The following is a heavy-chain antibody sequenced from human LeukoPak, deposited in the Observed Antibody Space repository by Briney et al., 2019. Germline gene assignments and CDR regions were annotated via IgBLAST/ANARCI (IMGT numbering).Heavy chain of an antibody. CDR3: ARGGETRRYFDY. V-gene: IGHV4-34*01. D-gene: IGHD5-24*01. J-gene: IGHJ4*02. CDR2: INHSGST. CDR1: GGSFSGYY. Sequence: SETLSLTCAVYGGSFSGYYWSWIRQPPGKGLEWIGEINHSGSTNYNPSLKSRVTIPVDTPKNQFSLRLSSVTAADTAVYYCARGGETRRYFDYWGQGTLVTVSS.